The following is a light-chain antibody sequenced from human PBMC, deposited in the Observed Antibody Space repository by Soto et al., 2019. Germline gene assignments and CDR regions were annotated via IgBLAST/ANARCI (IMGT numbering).Light chain of an antibody. CDR3: QQANSSVFP. V-gene: IGKV1-12*01. CDR1: QGISRW. Sequence: DVQMTKSPSTVSASVGDRDTITCRARQGISRWLAWYQQKPGKAPKLLIYAASSLQSGVPSRFSGSGCGTDFTLTISNLRPEDVASHYCQQANSSVFPFGPGTKGDI. J-gene: IGKJ3*01. CDR2: AAS.